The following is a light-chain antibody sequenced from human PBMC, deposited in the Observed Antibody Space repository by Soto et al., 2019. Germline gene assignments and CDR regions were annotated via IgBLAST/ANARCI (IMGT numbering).Light chain of an antibody. CDR2: EVS. Sequence: QSALTQPASVSGSPGQSITISCTGTSSDVGGYSYVSWYQQHPGKAPKLMIYEVSNRPSGDSDRFSGSKSGNTASLTISGLQAEDEADYYCSSYTSSSTPYVFGSGTKLTVL. J-gene: IGLJ1*01. CDR1: SSDVGGYSY. CDR3: SSYTSSSTPYV. V-gene: IGLV2-14*03.